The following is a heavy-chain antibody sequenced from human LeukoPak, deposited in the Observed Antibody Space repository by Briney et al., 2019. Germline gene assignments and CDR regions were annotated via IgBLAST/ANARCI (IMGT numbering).Heavy chain of an antibody. CDR3: ARAQWELPPDY. CDR2: IKNEGSDT. CDR1: GFNIGDYW. J-gene: IGHJ4*02. Sequence: GGSLRLSCAASGFNIGDYWMHWVRQAPGKGLVWVSRIKNEGSDTRYADSVKGRFTISRDNAKNTLYLQMNSLRAEDTAVYYCARAQWELPPDYWGQGTLVTVSS. V-gene: IGHV3-74*01. D-gene: IGHD1-26*01.